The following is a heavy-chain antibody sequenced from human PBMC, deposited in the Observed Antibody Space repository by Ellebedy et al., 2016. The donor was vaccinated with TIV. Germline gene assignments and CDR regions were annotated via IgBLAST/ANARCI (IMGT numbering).Heavy chain of an antibody. CDR3: ASAAGTTSYFDY. CDR1: GFTFSDYY. CDR2: IKQDGSEK. Sequence: GESLKISXAASGFTFSDYYMSWIRQAPGKGLEWVANIKQDGSEKYYVDSVKGRFTISRDNAKNSLYLQMNSLRAEDTAVYYCASAAGTTSYFDYWGQGTLVTVSS. V-gene: IGHV3-7*01. J-gene: IGHJ4*02. D-gene: IGHD6-13*01.